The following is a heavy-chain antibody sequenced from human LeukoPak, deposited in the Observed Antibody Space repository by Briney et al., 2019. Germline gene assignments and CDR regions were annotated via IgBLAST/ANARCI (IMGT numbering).Heavy chain of an antibody. J-gene: IGHJ4*02. D-gene: IGHD4-17*01. CDR3: ARGLSSDTTVTTGY. CDR1: GFTFSSYS. Sequence: GGSLKLSCAASGFTFSSYSMNWVRQAPGKGLEWISYISGSSSTVYYADSVKGRFTISRDNAKNSLYLQMDSLRDEDTAVYYCARGLSSDTTVTTGYWGQGTLVTVSS. V-gene: IGHV3-48*02. CDR2: ISGSSSTV.